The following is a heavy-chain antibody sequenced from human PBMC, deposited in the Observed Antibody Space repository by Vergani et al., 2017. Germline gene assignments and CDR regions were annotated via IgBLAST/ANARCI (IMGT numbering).Heavy chain of an antibody. CDR2: ISSSSSYI. Sequence: EVQLVESGGGLVKPGGSLRLSCAASGFTFSSYSMNWVRQAPGKGLEWVSSISSSSSYIYYADSVKGRFTISRDNAKNSLYLQMNSLRAEDTAVYYCARILTIFGVVTHYYYYYGMDVWGQGTTVTVSS. CDR1: GFTFSSYS. D-gene: IGHD3-3*01. J-gene: IGHJ6*02. CDR3: ARILTIFGVVTHYYYYYGMDV. V-gene: IGHV3-21*01.